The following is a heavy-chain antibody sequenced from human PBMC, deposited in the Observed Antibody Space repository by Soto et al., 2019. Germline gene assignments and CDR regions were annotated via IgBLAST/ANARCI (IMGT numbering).Heavy chain of an antibody. CDR1: GYTFTGYY. Sequence: ASVKVSCKASGYTFTGYYMHWVRQAPGQGLEWMGWINPNSGGTNYAQKFQGRVTMTRDTSISTAYMELSRLRSDDTAVYYCARLRISSSHYYYSYGMDVWGQGTTVTVSS. CDR2: INPNSGGT. V-gene: IGHV1-2*02. CDR3: ARLRISSSHYYYSYGMDV. D-gene: IGHD6-6*01. J-gene: IGHJ6*02.